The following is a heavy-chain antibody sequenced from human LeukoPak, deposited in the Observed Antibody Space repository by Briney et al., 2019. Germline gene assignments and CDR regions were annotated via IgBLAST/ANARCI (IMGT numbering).Heavy chain of an antibody. Sequence: GGSLRLSCAASGFSFSSYGMSWVRQAPGKGLEWVSAISGSGGSTYYADSVKGRFTISRDNSKNTLYLQMNSLRAEDTAVYYCATPDYGGNRIYYMDVWGKGTTVTVSS. D-gene: IGHD4-23*01. CDR3: ATPDYGGNRIYYMDV. CDR2: ISGSGGST. J-gene: IGHJ6*03. V-gene: IGHV3-23*01. CDR1: GFSFSSYG.